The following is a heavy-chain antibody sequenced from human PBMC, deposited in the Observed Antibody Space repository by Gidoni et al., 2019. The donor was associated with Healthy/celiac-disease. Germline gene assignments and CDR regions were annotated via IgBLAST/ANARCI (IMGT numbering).Heavy chain of an antibody. Sequence: QLQLQESGPGLVKPSETLSLPCTVSGGSIISSSYYWGWIRQPPGKGLEWIGSIYYSGSTYYNPSLKSRVTISVDTSKNQFSLKLSSVTAADTAVYYCARTTVTRGVYGMDVWGQGTTVTVSS. D-gene: IGHD4-17*01. CDR3: ARTTVTRGVYGMDV. J-gene: IGHJ6*02. V-gene: IGHV4-39*01. CDR2: IYYSGST. CDR1: GGSIISSSYY.